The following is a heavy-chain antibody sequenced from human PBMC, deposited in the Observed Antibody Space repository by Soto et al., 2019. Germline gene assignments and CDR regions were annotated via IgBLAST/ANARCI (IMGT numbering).Heavy chain of an antibody. CDR1: GFTFDDYA. V-gene: IGHV3-9*01. D-gene: IGHD2-8*01. Sequence: EVQLVESEGGLVQPGRSLRLSCAASGFTFDDYAMHWVRQAPGKGLEWVSGISWNSGSIGYADSVKGRFTISRDNAKNSLYLQMNSLRAEDTALYYCAKGSNGYYYYGMDVWGQGTTVTVSS. CDR3: AKGSNGYYYYGMDV. J-gene: IGHJ6*02. CDR2: ISWNSGSI.